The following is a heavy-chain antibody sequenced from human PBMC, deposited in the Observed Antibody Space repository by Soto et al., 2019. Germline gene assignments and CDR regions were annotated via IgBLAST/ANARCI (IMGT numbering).Heavy chain of an antibody. D-gene: IGHD2-15*01. Sequence: GGSLRLSCAASGFIFNNYAMNWVRQAPGEGLQWVAGISASGGSTYYADSVKGRFIISRDNSKNTLFLQMNSLRAEDTAVYYCARDPMVAATPGDYWGQGTLVTVSS. CDR1: GFIFNNYA. V-gene: IGHV3-23*01. CDR2: ISASGGST. J-gene: IGHJ4*02. CDR3: ARDPMVAATPGDY.